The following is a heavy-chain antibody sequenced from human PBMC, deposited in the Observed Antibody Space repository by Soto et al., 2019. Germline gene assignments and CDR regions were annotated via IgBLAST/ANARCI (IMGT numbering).Heavy chain of an antibody. CDR3: ASSEFH. D-gene: IGHD2-21*01. CDR2: IYYSGST. J-gene: IGHJ4*02. V-gene: IGHV4-39*01. CDR1: GGSISSSTYY. Sequence: QLQLQESGPGLVKPSDTLSLTCTVSGGSISSSTYYWGWIRQPPGKGLEWIGPIYYSGSTYYNPSLTSRVTISVDTSKNQFSPKLSSVTAADSAVYYCASSEFHWGQGTLVTVSS.